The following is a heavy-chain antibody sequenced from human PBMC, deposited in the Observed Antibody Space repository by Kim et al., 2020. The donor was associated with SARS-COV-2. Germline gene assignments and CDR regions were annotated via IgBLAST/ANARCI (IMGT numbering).Heavy chain of an antibody. CDR2: ISYDGSNK. V-gene: IGHV3-30*18. D-gene: IGHD3-10*01. CDR1: GFTFSSYG. CDR3: EKDFGDYYGSGSLDFDY. Sequence: GGSLRLSCAASGFTFSSYGMHWVRQAPGKGLEWVAVISYDGSNKYYADSVKGRFTISRDNSKNTLYLQMNSLRAEDTAVYYCEKDFGDYYGSGSLDFDYWGQGTMVTVSS. J-gene: IGHJ4*02.